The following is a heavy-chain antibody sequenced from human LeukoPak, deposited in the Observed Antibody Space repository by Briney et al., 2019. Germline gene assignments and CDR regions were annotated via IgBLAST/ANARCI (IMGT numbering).Heavy chain of an antibody. CDR3: AREGSSGWYFDY. V-gene: IGHV1-2*02. CDR1: GYTFTGYY. CDR2: INPNSGGT. D-gene: IGHD6-19*01. J-gene: IGHJ4*02. Sequence: ASVKVSCKASGYTFTGYYMHWVRQAPGQGLEWMGWINPNSGGTNYAQKFQGRVTMTRDMSTSTVYMELSSLRSEDTAVYYCAREGSSGWYFDYWRQGTLVTVSS.